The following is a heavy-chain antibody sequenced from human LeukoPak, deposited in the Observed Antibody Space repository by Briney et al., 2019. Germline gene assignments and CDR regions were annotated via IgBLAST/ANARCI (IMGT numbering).Heavy chain of an antibody. D-gene: IGHD5-12*01. V-gene: IGHV1-18*01. CDR2: ISAYNGNT. CDR3: ARGPPIVATLYYSDY. Sequence: ASVKVSCKASGYTFTSYGISWVRQAPGQGLEWMGWISAYNGNTNYAQKLQGRVTMTTDTSTSTAYMELRSLRSDDTAVYYCARGPPIVATLYYSDYWGQGTLVTVSS. J-gene: IGHJ4*02. CDR1: GYTFTSYG.